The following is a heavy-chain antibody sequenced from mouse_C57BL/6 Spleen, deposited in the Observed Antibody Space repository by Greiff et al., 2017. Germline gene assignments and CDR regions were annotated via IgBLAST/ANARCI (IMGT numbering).Heavy chain of an antibody. CDR3: ARGSAMVTTVDY. V-gene: IGHV1-80*01. CDR1: GYAFSSYW. Sequence: VQLQQSGAELVKPGASVKISCKASGYAFSSYWMNWVKQRPGKGLEWIGQIYPGDGDTNYNGKFKGKATLTADNSSSTAYMQLSSLTSEDSAVYFCARGSAMVTTVDYGGQGTTLTVSS. J-gene: IGHJ2*01. CDR2: IYPGDGDT. D-gene: IGHD2-2*01.